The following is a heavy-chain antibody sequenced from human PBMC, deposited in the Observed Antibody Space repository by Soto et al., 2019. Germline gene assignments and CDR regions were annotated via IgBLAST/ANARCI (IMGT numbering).Heavy chain of an antibody. D-gene: IGHD5-12*01. Sequence: EVQLVESGGGLVKPGGSLRLSCAASGFTFSNYGMNWVRQAPGKGLEWVSSISSSSSYIYYADSVKGRFTIFRDNAKNSLYLQMNSLRVEDSAVYYWARYFGGYDSHFQYWGQGTLVTVPS. J-gene: IGHJ4*02. V-gene: IGHV3-21*01. CDR3: ARYFGGYDSHFQY. CDR2: ISSSSSYI. CDR1: GFTFSNYG.